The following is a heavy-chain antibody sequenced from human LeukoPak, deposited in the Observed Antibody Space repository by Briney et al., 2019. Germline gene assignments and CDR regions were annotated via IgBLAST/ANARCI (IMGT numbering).Heavy chain of an antibody. Sequence: GGSLRLSCVTSEFTFDDYGMNWVRQAPGKGLEWVSSISSSSSYIYYADSVKGRFTISRDNAKNSLYLQMNSLRAEDTAVYYCARDRDEVVITSRWFDPWGQGTLVTVSS. V-gene: IGHV3-21*01. CDR2: ISSSSSYI. D-gene: IGHD3-22*01. CDR1: EFTFDDYG. CDR3: ARDRDEVVITSRWFDP. J-gene: IGHJ5*02.